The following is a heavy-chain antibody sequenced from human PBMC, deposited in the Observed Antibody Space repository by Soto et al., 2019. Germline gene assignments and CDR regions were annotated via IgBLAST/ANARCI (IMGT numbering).Heavy chain of an antibody. CDR1: GFTFNNAW. CDR3: TTNGDYYYSYMDV. V-gene: IGHV3-15*01. Sequence: EVQLVESGGDLVKPGGSLRLSCAASGFTFNNAWMSCVRQAPGKGLEWVARIKSKTDGETTTYAAPVKGRFTISREDAKDTLYLQMNSLKPEDTAVYYCTTNGDYYYSYMDVWGKGTTVAVSS. CDR2: IKSKTDGETT. J-gene: IGHJ6*03. D-gene: IGHD2-8*01.